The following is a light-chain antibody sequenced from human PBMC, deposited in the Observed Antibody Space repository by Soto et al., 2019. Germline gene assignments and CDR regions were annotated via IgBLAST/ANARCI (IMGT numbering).Light chain of an antibody. Sequence: EIVLTQSPATLSLSPGERATLSCRASQSVSNYLAWYQQKPGQAPRLLIYDASNRATGIPARFGGSGSGTDFTLTISSLEPEDFAVYYCQQRSNWPPITFGQGTRLEIK. CDR3: QQRSNWPPIT. CDR2: DAS. V-gene: IGKV3-11*01. CDR1: QSVSNY. J-gene: IGKJ5*01.